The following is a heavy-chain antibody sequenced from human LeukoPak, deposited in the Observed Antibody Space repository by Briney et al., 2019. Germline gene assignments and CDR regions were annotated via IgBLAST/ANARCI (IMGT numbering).Heavy chain of an antibody. D-gene: IGHD6-13*01. Sequence: GGSLRLSCTASGFTFSDCDMNWFRHAPGKGLEWVSSISYRSSHMYYADSVKGRFTISRDNAENSLYLQMNSLRAEDTAVYYCGRAFPPLRTAAAGDYWGQGTLVTVSS. V-gene: IGHV3-21*01. J-gene: IGHJ4*02. CDR3: GRAFPPLRTAAAGDY. CDR2: ISYRSSHM. CDR1: GFTFSDCD.